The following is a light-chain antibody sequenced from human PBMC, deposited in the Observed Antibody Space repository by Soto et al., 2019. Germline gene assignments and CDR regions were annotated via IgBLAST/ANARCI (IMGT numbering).Light chain of an antibody. Sequence: QSVLTQPDSVSGSLGQSITISCTGTSSDVGGYNYVSWYQQHPGKAPKVIIYEVRNRPSGVSNRFSGSKSGETASLTSSGLQPEDEADYYCSSYTTISTDVFGTGTKVTVL. CDR2: EVR. V-gene: IGLV2-14*01. CDR1: SSDVGGYNY. CDR3: SSYTTISTDV. J-gene: IGLJ1*01.